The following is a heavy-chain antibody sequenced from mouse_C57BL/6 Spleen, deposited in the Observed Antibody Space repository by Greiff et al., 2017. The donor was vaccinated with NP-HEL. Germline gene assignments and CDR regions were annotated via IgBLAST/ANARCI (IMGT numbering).Heavy chain of an antibody. CDR1: GYTFTDHT. D-gene: IGHD3-2*02. Sequence: VQLQQSDAELVKPGASVKISCKVSGYTFTDHTIHWMKQRPEQGLEWIGYIYPRDGSTNYNEKFKGKATLTADKSSSTAYMQFNSLTSEDSAVYCCARGMDSAGYVRGYYAMDYWGQGTSVTVSS. CDR2: IYPRDGST. J-gene: IGHJ4*01. V-gene: IGHV1-78*01. CDR3: ARGMDSAGYVRGYYAMDY.